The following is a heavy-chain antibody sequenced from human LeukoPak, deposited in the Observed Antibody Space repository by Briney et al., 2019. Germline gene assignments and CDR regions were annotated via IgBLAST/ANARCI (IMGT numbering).Heavy chain of an antibody. V-gene: IGHV4-4*02. J-gene: IGHJ4*02. CDR2: IYHSGST. Sequence: MTSETLSLTCAVSGGSISSTNWWSWVRQPPGKGLEWIGEIYHSGSTNYNPSLKSRVTISVDKSKNQFSLKLSSVTAADTAVYYCARGRLDYSGSYSWDYWGQGTLVTVSS. CDR1: GGSISSTNW. D-gene: IGHD1-26*01. CDR3: ARGRLDYSGSYSWDY.